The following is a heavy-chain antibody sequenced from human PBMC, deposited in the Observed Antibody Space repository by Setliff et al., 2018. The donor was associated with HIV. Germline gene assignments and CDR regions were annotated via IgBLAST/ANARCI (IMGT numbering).Heavy chain of an antibody. D-gene: IGHD6-13*01. J-gene: IGHJ1*01. CDR2: FDPEDGET. Sequence: ASVKVSCKLSGYTLTELSIHWVRQAPGKGLEWMANFDPEDGETFYAQKFQGRLTMTEDTSTDTAYMELSSLRSDDTAMYYCATDPGYSSTWYSESSQHWGQGTVVTVSS. V-gene: IGHV1-24*01. CDR3: ATDPGYSSTWYSESSQH. CDR1: GYTLTELS.